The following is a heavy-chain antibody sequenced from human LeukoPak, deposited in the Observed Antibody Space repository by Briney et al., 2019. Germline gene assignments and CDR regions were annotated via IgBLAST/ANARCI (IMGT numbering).Heavy chain of an antibody. CDR2: ISSSGGST. Sequence: GSLKLSCSASGFTLNSYAINWVPQAPGKGLELVSAISSSGGSTYYADSVKGRFTISRDNSKNTLYLQMNSLRAEDTAVYYCAKGEWIQFQLYYFDYWGQGTLVTVSS. D-gene: IGHD5-18*01. J-gene: IGHJ4*02. CDR3: AKGEWIQFQLYYFDY. V-gene: IGHV3-23*01. CDR1: GFTLNSYA.